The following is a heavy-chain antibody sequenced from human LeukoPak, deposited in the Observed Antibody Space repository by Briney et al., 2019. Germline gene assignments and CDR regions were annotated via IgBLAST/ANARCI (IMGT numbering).Heavy chain of an antibody. CDR1: GFTFSSYA. CDR2: ISGSGGSA. J-gene: IGHJ4*02. D-gene: IGHD4-17*01. V-gene: IGHV3-23*01. Sequence: GGSLRLSCAASGFTFSSYAMSWVRQAPGKGLEWVSAISGSGGSAYYADSVKGRFTVSRDSSKNTLYLQMNSLRGDDTAVYYCTKSLFSSTTVTYFDDWGQGTLVTVSS. CDR3: TKSLFSSTTVTYFDD.